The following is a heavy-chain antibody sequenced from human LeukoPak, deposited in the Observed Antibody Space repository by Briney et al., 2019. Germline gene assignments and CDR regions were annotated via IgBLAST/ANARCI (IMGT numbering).Heavy chain of an antibody. D-gene: IGHD2-2*01. CDR1: GFTFSSYW. CDR3: AKQTSYQLLLYYFDY. V-gene: IGHV3-23*01. Sequence: GGSLRLSCAASGFTFSSYWMSWVRQAPGKGLEWVSAISGSGGSTYYADSVRGRFTISRDNSKNTLYLQMNSLRAEDTAVYYCAKQTSYQLLLYYFDYWGQGTLVTVSS. J-gene: IGHJ4*02. CDR2: ISGSGGST.